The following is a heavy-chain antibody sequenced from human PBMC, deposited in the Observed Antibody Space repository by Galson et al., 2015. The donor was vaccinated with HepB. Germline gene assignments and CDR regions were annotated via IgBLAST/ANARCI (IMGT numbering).Heavy chain of an antibody. CDR2: IKHDGSYK. CDR1: GFIFSNSY. Sequence: SLRLSCAASGFIFSNSYMGWVRQAPGKGLEWVTIIKHDGSYKQYVDSVKGRFTVSRDNAKNSLFLQLDNLRADDTAVYYCATVPRAVAGSGGIYWVQVTLVTVPS. D-gene: IGHD6-19*01. CDR3: ATVPRAVAGSGGIY. V-gene: IGHV3-7*03. J-gene: IGHJ4*02.